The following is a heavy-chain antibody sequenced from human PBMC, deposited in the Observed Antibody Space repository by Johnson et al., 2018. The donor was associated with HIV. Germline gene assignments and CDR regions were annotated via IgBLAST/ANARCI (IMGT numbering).Heavy chain of an antibody. Sequence: QVQLVESGGGVVQPGRSLRLSCAASGFTFSDYYMSWIRQAPGKGLEWISYISGGGSAIYYADSVRGRFTIPRDNAKNSLYLQMNSLRAEDTAVYYCARAPSPGPGGAFDIWGQGTMVTVSS. J-gene: IGHJ3*02. CDR2: ISGGGSAI. V-gene: IGHV3-11*04. CDR3: ARAPSPGPGGAFDI. CDR1: GFTFSDYY.